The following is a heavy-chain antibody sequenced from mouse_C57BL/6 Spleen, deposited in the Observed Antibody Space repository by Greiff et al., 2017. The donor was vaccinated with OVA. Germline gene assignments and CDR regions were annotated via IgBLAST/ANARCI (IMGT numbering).Heavy chain of an antibody. CDR2: IWSDGRT. Sequence: VQRVESGPGLVAPSQSLSITCTVSGFSLTSYGVHWVRQPPGKGLEWLVVIWSDGRTTYNSALKSRLSISKDNSKSQVFLKMNSLQTDDTAMYYCAREGEYDYDGVSFAYWGQGTLVTVSA. CDR1: GFSLTSYG. V-gene: IGHV2-6*03. CDR3: AREGEYDYDGVSFAY. D-gene: IGHD2-4*01. J-gene: IGHJ3*01.